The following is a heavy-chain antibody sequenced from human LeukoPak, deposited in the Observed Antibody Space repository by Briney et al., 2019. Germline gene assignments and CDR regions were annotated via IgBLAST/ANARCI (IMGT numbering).Heavy chain of an antibody. Sequence: GGSLRLSCAASGFTFSSYGMHWVRQAPGKGLEWVAVIWYDGSNKYYADSVKGRFTISRDNSKNTLYLQMNSLRAEDTAVYYCARDITSNSFDPWGQGTLVTVSS. CDR3: ARDITSNSFDP. D-gene: IGHD1/OR15-1a*01. J-gene: IGHJ5*02. CDR1: GFTFSSYG. V-gene: IGHV3-33*01. CDR2: IWYDGSNK.